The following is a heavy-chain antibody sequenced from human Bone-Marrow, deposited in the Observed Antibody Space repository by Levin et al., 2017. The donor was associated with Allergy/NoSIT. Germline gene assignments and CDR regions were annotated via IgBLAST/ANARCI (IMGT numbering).Heavy chain of an antibody. Sequence: SETLSLTCSVSGGSLNSNIYYWGWIRQPPGKGLEWIGSIYYSGGTYYNPSLKSRVTIYVDTSQNQFSLRLSSVTAADTAVYYCAREGARSSSWFYYWVQGTLVTVSS. CDR1: GGSLNSNIYY. J-gene: IGHJ4*02. CDR3: AREGARSSSWFYY. D-gene: IGHD6-13*01. CDR2: IYYSGGT. V-gene: IGHV4-39*02.